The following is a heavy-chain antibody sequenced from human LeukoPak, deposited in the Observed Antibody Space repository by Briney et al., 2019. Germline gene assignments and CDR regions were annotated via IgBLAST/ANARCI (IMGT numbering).Heavy chain of an antibody. CDR2: ISSTGSNI. J-gene: IGHJ4*02. CDR1: AFTFSSYE. D-gene: IGHD5-18*01. Sequence: LPGGSLRLSCAASAFTFSSYEMNWVRQAPGKGLEWVSYISSTGSNIYYSDSVKGRFTISRDNAKNSLYLQMNSVRAEDTAVYYCARGGRGYSFAQADYWGQGTLVTVSS. V-gene: IGHV3-48*03. CDR3: ARGGRGYSFAQADY.